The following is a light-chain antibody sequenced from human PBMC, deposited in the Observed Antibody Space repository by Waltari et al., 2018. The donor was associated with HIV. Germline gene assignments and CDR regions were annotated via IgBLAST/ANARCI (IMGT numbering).Light chain of an antibody. Sequence: QSVLTQPPSVSGAPGQRVTISCTGGSSNVGAGYDVHWYQQLPGTAPKLLIYVNINRPSGVSDRFSGSKSGTSASLAITGLQAEDEADYYCQSYDSSLTGWVFGGGTKLTVL. V-gene: IGLV1-40*01. J-gene: IGLJ3*02. CDR1: SSNVGAGYD. CDR2: VNI. CDR3: QSYDSSLTGWV.